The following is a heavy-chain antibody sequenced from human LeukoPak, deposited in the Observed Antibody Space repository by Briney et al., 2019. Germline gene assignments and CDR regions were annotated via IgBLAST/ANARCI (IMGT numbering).Heavy chain of an antibody. CDR2: ISGSGGST. CDR3: AKDHVATVPAEYFQH. D-gene: IGHD5-12*01. CDR1: GFTFSSYA. J-gene: IGHJ1*01. V-gene: IGHV3-23*01. Sequence: GGSLRLSCAASGFTFSSYAMSWVRQAPGQGLEWVSAISGSGGSTYYADSVKGRFTISRDNSKNTLYLQMNSLRAEDTAVYYCAKDHVATVPAEYFQHWGQGTLVTVSS.